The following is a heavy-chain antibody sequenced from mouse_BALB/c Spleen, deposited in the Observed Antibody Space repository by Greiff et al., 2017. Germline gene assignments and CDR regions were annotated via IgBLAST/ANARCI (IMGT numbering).Heavy chain of an antibody. J-gene: IGHJ2*01. CDR1: GYSITSGYY. CDR3: ARDLNWDFDY. Sequence: DVKLQESGPGLVKPSQSLSLTCSVTGYSITSGYYWNWIRQFPGNKLEWMGYISYDGSNNYNPSLKNRISITRDTSKNQFFLKLNSVTTEDTATYYCARDLNWDFDYWGQGTTLTVSS. CDR2: ISYDGSN. D-gene: IGHD4-1*01. V-gene: IGHV3-6*02.